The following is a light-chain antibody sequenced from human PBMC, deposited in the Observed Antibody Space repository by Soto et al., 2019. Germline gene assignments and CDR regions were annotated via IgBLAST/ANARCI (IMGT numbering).Light chain of an antibody. V-gene: IGLV3-21*04. J-gene: IGLJ3*02. Sequence: SYELTQPPSVSVAXXXXXXXTCGGNNIGSKSVHWYQQKPGQAPVLVIYYDSDRPSGIPERFSGSNSGNTATLTISRVEAGDEADYYCQVWDSSSDHWVFGGGTKVTVL. CDR3: QVWDSSSDHWV. CDR1: NIGSKS. CDR2: YDS.